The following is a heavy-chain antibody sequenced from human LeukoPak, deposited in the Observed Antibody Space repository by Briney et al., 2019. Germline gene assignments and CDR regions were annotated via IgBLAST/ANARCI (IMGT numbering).Heavy chain of an antibody. CDR2: ISSSSSTI. CDR3: ARESANYIVVVVAANYCGMDV. V-gene: IGHV3-48*01. Sequence: GGSLRLSCAASGFTFSSYSMNWVRQAPGKGLEWVSYISSSSSTIYYADSVKGRFTISRDNAKNSLYLQMNSLRAEDTAVYYCARESANYIVVVVAANYCGMDVWGQGTTVTVSS. J-gene: IGHJ6*02. CDR1: GFTFSSYS. D-gene: IGHD2-15*01.